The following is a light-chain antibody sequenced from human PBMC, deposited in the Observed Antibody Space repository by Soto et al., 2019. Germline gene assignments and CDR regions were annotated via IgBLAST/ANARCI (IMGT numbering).Light chain of an antibody. CDR1: QSVGNNY. J-gene: IGKJ5*01. Sequence: EIVLTQSPGTLSLSPGERATLSCRASQSVGNNYLAWYQQKPGQAPRLLIYVASSRATGIPDRFSGSGSGTDFTLTISRLEPEDFAMYYFHQHAYSPQTFGQGTRLEMK. CDR2: VAS. CDR3: HQHAYSPQT. V-gene: IGKV3-20*01.